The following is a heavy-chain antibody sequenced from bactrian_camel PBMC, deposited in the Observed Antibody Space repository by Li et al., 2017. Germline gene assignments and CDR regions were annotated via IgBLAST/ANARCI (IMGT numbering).Heavy chain of an antibody. J-gene: IGHJ6*01. Sequence: HVQLVESGGGSVQAGGSLRLSCAYTRYFNCMAWFRQAPGKGLEWVSVINQGGGTTYYADSVKGRFTNSRDNAKNTLYLQIFSLKTEDTAVYYCANSDFRYWGQGTQVTVS. V-gene: IGHV3S1*01. CDR1: YTRYFNC. CDR3: ANSDFRY. CDR2: INQGGGTT.